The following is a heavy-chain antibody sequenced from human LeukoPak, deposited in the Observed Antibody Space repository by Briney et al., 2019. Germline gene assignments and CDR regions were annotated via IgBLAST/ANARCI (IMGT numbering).Heavy chain of an antibody. CDR3: ARVRYSSSWPFDY. J-gene: IGHJ4*02. D-gene: IGHD6-13*01. CDR1: GGSISSNSYY. CDR2: IYYSEST. Sequence: SETLSLTCTVSGGSISSNSYYWGWIRQPPGKGLEWIGNIYYSESTNYNPSLKSRVTISIDTSKNQFSLKLSSVTAADTAVYYCARVRYSSSWPFDYWGQGTLVTVSS. V-gene: IGHV4-39*07.